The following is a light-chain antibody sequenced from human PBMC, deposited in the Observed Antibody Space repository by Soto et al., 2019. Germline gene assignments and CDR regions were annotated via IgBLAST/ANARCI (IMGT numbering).Light chain of an antibody. Sequence: EIVMTQSPATLSVSPGERATLSCRASQSVSSNLAWYQQKPGQAPRLLIYGASTRATGIPARFSGSGSGTEFTLTISSRQSEDSAVYYCQQYNNWPVTFGGGTKVDIK. V-gene: IGKV3-15*01. J-gene: IGKJ4*01. CDR3: QQYNNWPVT. CDR2: GAS. CDR1: QSVSSN.